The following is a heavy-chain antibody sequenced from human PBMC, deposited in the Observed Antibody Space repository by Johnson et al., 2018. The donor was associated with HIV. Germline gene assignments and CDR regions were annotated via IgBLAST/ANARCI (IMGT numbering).Heavy chain of an antibody. CDR2: IYSGGST. CDR3: AKSPGKDHGGNSGAFDI. CDR1: GFTFSNAW. D-gene: IGHD4-23*01. J-gene: IGHJ3*02. V-gene: IGHV3-66*01. Sequence: EVQLVESGGGLVKPGGSLRLSCAASGFTFSNAWMSWVRQAPGKGLEWVSVIYSGGSTYYADSVKGRFTISRDNSKNTLYLQMNSLRVEDTAVYYCAKSPGKDHGGNSGAFDIWGQGTMVTVSS.